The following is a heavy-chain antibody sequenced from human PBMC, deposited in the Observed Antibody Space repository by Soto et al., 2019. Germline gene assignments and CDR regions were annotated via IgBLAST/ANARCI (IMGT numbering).Heavy chain of an antibody. J-gene: IGHJ1*01. V-gene: IGHV5-10-1*01. CDR3: ARHLSSSSWYLQH. D-gene: IGHD6-13*01. Sequence: GESLKISCKGSGYSFTSYWISWVRQMPGKGLEWMGRIDPSDSYTNYSPSFQGHVTISADKSISTAYLHWSSLKASDTAMYYFARHLSSSSWYLQHWGQGTLVTVSS. CDR2: IDPSDSYT. CDR1: GYSFTSYW.